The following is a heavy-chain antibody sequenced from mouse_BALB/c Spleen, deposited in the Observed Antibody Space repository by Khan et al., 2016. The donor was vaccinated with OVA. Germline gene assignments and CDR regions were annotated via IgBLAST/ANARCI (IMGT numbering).Heavy chain of an antibody. D-gene: IGHD1-1*01. CDR1: GFSFSSYS. CDR2: ISSVGDYT. J-gene: IGHJ3*01. Sequence: EVELVESGGDLVKPGGSLKLSCAASGFSFSSYSMSWVRQTPDKRLEWVTTISSVGDYTYYPDSVKGRFTISRDNAKNTLYLQMSSLKSEDTAMYYCISLLAGSFVYWGQGTLVTVSA. V-gene: IGHV5-6*01. CDR3: ISLLAGSFVY.